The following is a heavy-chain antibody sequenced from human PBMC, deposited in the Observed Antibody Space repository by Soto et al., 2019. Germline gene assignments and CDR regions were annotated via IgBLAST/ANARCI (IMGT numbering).Heavy chain of an antibody. D-gene: IGHD3-10*01. CDR1: GFAFSSFN. J-gene: IGHJ5*02. Sequence: GGSLRLSCTASGFAFSSFNMNWVRQAPGKGLEWVSSIFTRSSQIYYADSVKGRFTISRDDAKNSLFLQMNSLSVEDTAVYYCASDRLAGQRLVIRWFHPWGQGTLVTVSS. CDR2: IFTRSSQI. CDR3: ASDRLAGQRLVIRWFHP. V-gene: IGHV3-21*01.